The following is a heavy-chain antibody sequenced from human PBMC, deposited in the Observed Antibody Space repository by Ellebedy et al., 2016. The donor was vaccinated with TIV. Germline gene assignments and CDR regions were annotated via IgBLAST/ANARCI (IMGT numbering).Heavy chain of an antibody. J-gene: IGHJ4*02. CDR2: ISWNSGNV. D-gene: IGHD1-14*01. V-gene: IGHV3-9*01. CDR3: AKGYTAPVLMPFDY. CDR1: GFKFDDYA. Sequence: GGSLRLSCGASGFKFDDYAMHWVRQAPGKGLEWVSGISWNSGNVVYAGSVKGRFTISRDDAKNSVYLQMDNLRPEDTALYYCAKGYTAPVLMPFDYWGQGTLVTVSS.